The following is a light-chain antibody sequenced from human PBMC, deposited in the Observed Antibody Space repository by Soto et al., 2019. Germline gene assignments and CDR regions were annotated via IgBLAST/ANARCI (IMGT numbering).Light chain of an antibody. CDR1: SSNIGGNT. V-gene: IGLV1-44*01. CDR2: SNN. Sequence: QSVLTQPPSASGTPGQTVTISCSGGSSNIGGNTVNWYQHLPGTAPKLLIYSNNQRPSGVPDRFSGSKSGTSASLAISGLQSEDEADYYCAAWDDSLNGQGVFGTGTKAPS. J-gene: IGLJ1*01. CDR3: AAWDDSLNGQGV.